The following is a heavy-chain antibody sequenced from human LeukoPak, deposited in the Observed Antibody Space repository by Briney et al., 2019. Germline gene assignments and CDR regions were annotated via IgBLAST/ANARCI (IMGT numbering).Heavy chain of an antibody. D-gene: IGHD6-19*01. J-gene: IGHJ4*02. CDR3: ARDGWADY. CDR1: GFTFSSYS. Sequence: PGGSLRLSCAASGFTFSSYSMNWVRQAPGKGLEWVSSITSSSSYINYADSVKGRFTISRDNAKNSLDLQMNSPRAEDTAVYYCARDGWADYWGQGTLVTVPS. V-gene: IGHV3-21*01. CDR2: ITSSSSYI.